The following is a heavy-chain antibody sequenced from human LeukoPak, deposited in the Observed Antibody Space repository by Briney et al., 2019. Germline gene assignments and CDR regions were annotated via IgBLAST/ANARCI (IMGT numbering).Heavy chain of an antibody. CDR2: IRAYNGNT. J-gene: IGHJ3*02. CDR1: GYTFTHYA. CDR3: ARGGSRSRRGDDAFYI. D-gene: IGHD3-10*01. V-gene: IGHV1-18*01. Sequence: GSSVTVSFTASGYTFTHYAMNWVRQAPGQGLEWMGWIRAYNGNTELAQKFQGRVTLATDASTSTAYVELRSLTSDDTAVYFCARGGSRSRRGDDAFYIWGEGRMVTVSS.